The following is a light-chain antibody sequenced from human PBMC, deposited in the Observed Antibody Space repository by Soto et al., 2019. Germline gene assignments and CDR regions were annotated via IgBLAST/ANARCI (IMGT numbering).Light chain of an antibody. CDR2: KAS. V-gene: IGKV1-5*03. CDR1: QSISSW. Sequence: DIQMTQSPSTLSASVGDRVTITCRASQSISSWLAWYQQKPGKAPKLLIYKASSLESGVPSRFSGSGSGTDFPFTFSSLQPDVFATYSGQKYKSYRWTFGKGTK. CDR3: QKYKSYRWT. J-gene: IGKJ1*01.